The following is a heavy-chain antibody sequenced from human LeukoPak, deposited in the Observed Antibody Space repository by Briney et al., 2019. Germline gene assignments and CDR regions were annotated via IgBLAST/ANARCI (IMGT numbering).Heavy chain of an antibody. V-gene: IGHV3-23*01. CDR3: AKGYYYDSSGYYSLFDY. Sequence: GGSLRLSCAASGFTFSSYAMSWVRQAPGKGLGWVSAISGSGGSTYYADSVKGRFTISRDNSKNTLYLQMNSLRAEDTAVYYCAKGYYYDSSGYYSLFDYWGQGTLVTVSS. CDR1: GFTFSSYA. D-gene: IGHD3-22*01. CDR2: ISGSGGST. J-gene: IGHJ4*02.